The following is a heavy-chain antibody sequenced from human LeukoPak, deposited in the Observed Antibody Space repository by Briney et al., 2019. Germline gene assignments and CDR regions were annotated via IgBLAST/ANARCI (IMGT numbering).Heavy chain of an antibody. CDR1: GFTFSSHW. V-gene: IGHV3-74*01. D-gene: IGHD3-22*01. CDR2: INNDGSLT. Sequence: GGSPRLSCAASGFTFSSHWMHWVRQAPGKGLVWVSSINNDGSLTTYADSVKGRFTISRDNAKNTVYLQMNSLRADDTAVYYCATITSMRVVLISWGQGTLVTVSS. CDR3: ATITSMRVVLIS. J-gene: IGHJ1*01.